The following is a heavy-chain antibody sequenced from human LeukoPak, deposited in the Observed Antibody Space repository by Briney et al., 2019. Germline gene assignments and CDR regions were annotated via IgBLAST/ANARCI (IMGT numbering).Heavy chain of an antibody. Sequence: SETLSLTCTVSGGSISSYYWSCIRQPAGKGLEWIGRIYTSGSTNYNPSLKSRVTVSVDTSKNQFSLKLSSVTAADTAVYYCARGAHYYDSSGYYYASDYWGQGTLVTVSS. D-gene: IGHD3-22*01. CDR1: GGSISSYY. CDR2: IYTSGST. V-gene: IGHV4-4*07. CDR3: ARGAHYYDSSGYYYASDY. J-gene: IGHJ4*02.